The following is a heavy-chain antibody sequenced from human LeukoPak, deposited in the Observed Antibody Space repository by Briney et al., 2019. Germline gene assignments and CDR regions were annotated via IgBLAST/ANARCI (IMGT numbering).Heavy chain of an antibody. CDR3: ARDSFFDGNYSADYFDC. CDR2: ISGSGGTM. J-gene: IGHJ4*02. V-gene: IGHV3-48*03. D-gene: IGHD4-11*01. CDR1: GFTFRSYE. Sequence: GGSLRLSCAASGFTFRSYEMNWVRQAPGKGLEWLAYISGSGGTMNYADSVKGRFSISRDNAKNSLYLQMNSLRAEDTAIYYCARDSFFDGNYSADYFDCWGQGPLVTVSS.